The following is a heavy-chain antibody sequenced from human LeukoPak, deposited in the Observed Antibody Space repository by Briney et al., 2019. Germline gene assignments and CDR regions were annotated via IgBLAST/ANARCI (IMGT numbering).Heavy chain of an antibody. D-gene: IGHD3-22*01. CDR1: GFTFSTYG. Sequence: GGSLRLSCAASGFTFSTYGMHWVRQAPGKGLEWVAVISNDGSDKYYADSVKGRFTISRDNSKNTLYLQMNSLRAEDTAVYYCAKVHPYYYDSSGSGYFDYWGQGTLVTVSS. CDR3: AKVHPYYYDSSGSGYFDY. CDR2: ISNDGSDK. J-gene: IGHJ4*02. V-gene: IGHV3-30*18.